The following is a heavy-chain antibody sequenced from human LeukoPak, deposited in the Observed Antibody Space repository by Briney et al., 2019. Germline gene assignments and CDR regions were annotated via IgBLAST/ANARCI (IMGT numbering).Heavy chain of an antibody. CDR3: AKGAYYDSSGLD. Sequence: GGSLRLSCAASGFTFSSYAMNWVRQAPGKGLEWVSAINGRGGSTYYADSVKGRFTISRDNSKNTLYLRMDSLRAEDTAVYYCAKGAYYDSSGLDWGQGTLVTVSS. CDR1: GFTFSSYA. J-gene: IGHJ4*02. CDR2: INGRGGST. V-gene: IGHV3-23*01. D-gene: IGHD3-22*01.